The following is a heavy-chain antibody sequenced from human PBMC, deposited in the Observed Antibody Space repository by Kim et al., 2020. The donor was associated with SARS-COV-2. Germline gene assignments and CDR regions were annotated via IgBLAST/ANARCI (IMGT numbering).Heavy chain of an antibody. CDR1: GYSFTSYW. D-gene: IGHD3-9*01. CDR3: ARRANDILTGYYDPYYYGMDV. J-gene: IGHJ6*02. V-gene: IGHV5-51*01. Sequence: GESLKISCKGSGYSFTSYWIGWVRQMPGKGLEWMGIIYPGDSDTRYSPSFQGQVTISADKSISTAYLQWSSLKASDTAMYYCARRANDILTGYYDPYYYGMDVWGQGTTVTVSS. CDR2: IYPGDSDT.